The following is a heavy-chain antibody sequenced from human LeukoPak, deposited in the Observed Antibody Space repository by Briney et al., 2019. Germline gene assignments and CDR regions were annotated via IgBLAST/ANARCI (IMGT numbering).Heavy chain of an antibody. Sequence: ASVKVSCKASGYTFTSYDINWVRQATGQGLEWMGWINPNSGNTGYAQKFQGRVTMTRNTSISTAYMELSSLRYEDTAVYYCARGGVLRYFDWLPATPGWFDPWGQGTLVTVSS. CDR2: INPNSGNT. CDR3: ARGGVLRYFDWLPATPGWFDP. D-gene: IGHD3-9*01. J-gene: IGHJ5*02. CDR1: GYTFTSYD. V-gene: IGHV1-8*01.